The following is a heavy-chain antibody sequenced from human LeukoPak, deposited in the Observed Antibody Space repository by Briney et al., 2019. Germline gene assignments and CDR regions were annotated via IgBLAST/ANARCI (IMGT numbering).Heavy chain of an antibody. CDR2: MNPNSGNT. D-gene: IGHD3-10*02. Sequence: GASVKVSCKASGYTFTGYYMHWVRQAPGQGLEWMGWMNPNSGNTGYAQKFQGRVTMTRNTSISTAYMELSSLRSEDTAVYYCARGSYYYDRRAFDIWGQGTMVTVSS. V-gene: IGHV1-8*02. J-gene: IGHJ3*02. CDR1: GYTFTGYY. CDR3: ARGSYYYDRRAFDI.